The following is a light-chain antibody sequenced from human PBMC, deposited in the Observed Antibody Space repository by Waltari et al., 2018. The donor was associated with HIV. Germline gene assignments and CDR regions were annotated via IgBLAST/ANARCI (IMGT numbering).Light chain of an antibody. J-gene: IGKJ2*01. CDR3: QQYSTHYA. Sequence: IQMTQSPSNLSASVGDTVILTCRASQDIEKWLAWYHQKPGRAPKLLISMTSVLESGVPSRFRGSGSGTTFTLTITGLQPDDIGTYFCQQYSTHYAFGQGTRVE. V-gene: IGKV1-5*03. CDR1: QDIEKW. CDR2: MTS.